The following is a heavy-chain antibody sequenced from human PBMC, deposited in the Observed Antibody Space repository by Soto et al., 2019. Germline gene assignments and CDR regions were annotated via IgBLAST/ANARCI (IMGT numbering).Heavy chain of an antibody. J-gene: IGHJ1*01. V-gene: IGHV1-18*04. Sequence: LQSGPDLKRPGASMKVSCKASGYTFTSYGISWVRQAPGQGLEWMAWISTLKGRTQYSQKAQGRVTLRTDTSSNSAYMEMTTLRVDDTAVYYCAMDYGDRPEFFKHWGQGTLVTVS. CDR1: GYTFTSYG. CDR3: AMDYGDRPEFFKH. D-gene: IGHD4-17*01. CDR2: ISTLKGRT.